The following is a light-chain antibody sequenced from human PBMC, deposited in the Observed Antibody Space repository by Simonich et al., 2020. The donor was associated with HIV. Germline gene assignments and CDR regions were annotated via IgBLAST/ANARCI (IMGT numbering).Light chain of an antibody. V-gene: IGKV4-1*01. Sequence: DIVMTQSPDSLAVSLGERATLTCKSSQSVLYSSNNQNYLAWYQQKPGQPPKLLIYWASTRESGVPDRFSGSGSGTDFTLTISSLQAEDVAVYYCQQYYSTPRTFGQGTKVEIK. J-gene: IGKJ1*01. CDR2: WAS. CDR3: QQYYSTPRT. CDR1: QSVLYSSNNQNY.